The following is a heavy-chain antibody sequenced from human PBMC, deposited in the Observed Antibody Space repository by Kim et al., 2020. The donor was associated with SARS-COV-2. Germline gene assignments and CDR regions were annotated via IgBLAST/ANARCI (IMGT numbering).Heavy chain of an antibody. CDR2: IYYSGST. D-gene: IGHD1-26*01. CDR1: GGSISSYY. Sequence: SETLSLTCTVSGGSISSYYWSWIRQPPGKGLEWIGYIYYSGSTNYNPSLKSRVTISVDTSKNQFSLKLSSVTAADTAVYYCARAGAQSSYGADDAFDIWGQGTMVTVSS. J-gene: IGHJ3*02. V-gene: IGHV4-59*13. CDR3: ARAGAQSSYGADDAFDI.